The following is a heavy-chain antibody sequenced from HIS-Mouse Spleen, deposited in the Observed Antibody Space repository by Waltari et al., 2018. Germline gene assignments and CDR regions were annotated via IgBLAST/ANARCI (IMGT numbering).Heavy chain of an antibody. V-gene: IGHV4-34*01. CDR2: INHSGST. CDR1: GGSFSGYY. J-gene: IGHJ4*02. D-gene: IGHD6-19*01. CDR3: ARSAGVGNYYFDY. Sequence: QVQLQQWGAGLLKPSETLSLTCAVYGGSFSGYYWSWIRQPPGKGLEWIGEINHSGSTNNTPSLKSRVTISVDTSKNQFSLKLSSVTAADTAVYYCARSAGVGNYYFDYWGQGTLVTVSS.